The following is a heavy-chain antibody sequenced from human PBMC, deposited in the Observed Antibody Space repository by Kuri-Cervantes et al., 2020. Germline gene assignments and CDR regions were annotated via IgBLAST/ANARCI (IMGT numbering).Heavy chain of an antibody. V-gene: IGHV3-9*01. CDR2: ISWNSGSI. Sequence: GGSLRLSCAASGSTFDDYAMHWVRQAPGKGLEWVSGISWNSGSIGYADSVRGRFTISRDNAKNSLYLQMNSLRAEDTALYYCAKDVGSDYGGSYYGMDVWGQGTTVTVSS. J-gene: IGHJ6*02. CDR1: GSTFDDYA. D-gene: IGHD4-23*01. CDR3: AKDVGSDYGGSYYGMDV.